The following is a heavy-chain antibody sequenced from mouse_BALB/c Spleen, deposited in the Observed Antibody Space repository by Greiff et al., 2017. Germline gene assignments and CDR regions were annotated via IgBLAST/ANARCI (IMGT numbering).Heavy chain of an antibody. CDR1: GYSITSGYY. V-gene: IGHV3-6*02. CDR2: ISYDGSN. Sequence: ESGPGLVKPSQSLSLTCSVTGYSITSGYYWNWIRQFPGNKLEWMGYISYDGSNNYNPSLKNRISITRDTSKNQFFLKLNSVTTEDTATYYCARGLDGYYWYFDVWGAGTTVTVSS. D-gene: IGHD2-3*01. J-gene: IGHJ1*01. CDR3: ARGLDGYYWYFDV.